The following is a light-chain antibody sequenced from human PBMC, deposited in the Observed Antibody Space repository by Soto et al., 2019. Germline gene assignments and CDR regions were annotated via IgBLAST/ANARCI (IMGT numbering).Light chain of an antibody. CDR2: DAS. J-gene: IGKJ2*01. CDR1: QSISSY. Sequence: DIQMTQSPSSLSASVGDKVTITCRASQSISSYLIWYQQKPGKAPKLLIYDASSLQSGVPSRFSGSGSGTDFTLTISSLQPEDFATYYCQQSETIPRTFGQGPKLEIK. CDR3: QQSETIPRT. V-gene: IGKV1-39*01.